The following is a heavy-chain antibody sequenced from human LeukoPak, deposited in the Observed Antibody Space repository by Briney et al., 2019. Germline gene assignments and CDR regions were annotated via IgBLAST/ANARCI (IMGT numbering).Heavy chain of an antibody. D-gene: IGHD6-19*01. Sequence: GGSLRLSCAASGFTFSNAWMSWVRQAPGKGLEWVGRIKSKTDGGTTDYAAPVKGRFTISRDDSKNTLYLQMNSLKTEDTAVYYCTTGQWLVQVFDYWGQGTLVTVSS. J-gene: IGHJ4*02. CDR3: TTGQWLVQVFDY. CDR1: GFTFSNAW. V-gene: IGHV3-15*01. CDR2: IKSKTDGGTT.